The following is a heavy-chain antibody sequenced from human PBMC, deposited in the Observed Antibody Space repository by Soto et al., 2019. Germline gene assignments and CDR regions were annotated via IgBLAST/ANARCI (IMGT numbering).Heavy chain of an antibody. CDR1: GFTFNFFA. Sequence: QVQLVESGGGVVQPGRSLRLSCAASGFTFNFFAMHWVRQAPGKGLEWVAAVSKDGSNTYYADSVKGRFTISRDNPKNTLYLQMNSLRLEDTAGYYCARDIWWEPGVDAFHIWGQGTMVTVS. V-gene: IGHV3-30-3*01. D-gene: IGHD1-26*01. CDR3: ARDIWWEPGVDAFHI. J-gene: IGHJ3*02. CDR2: VSKDGSNT.